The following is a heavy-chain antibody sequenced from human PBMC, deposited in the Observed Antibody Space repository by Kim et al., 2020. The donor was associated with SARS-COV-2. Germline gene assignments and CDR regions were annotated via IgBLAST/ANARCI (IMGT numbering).Heavy chain of an antibody. Sequence: SETLSLTCTVSGGSISSYYWSWIRQPPGKGLEWIGYIYYSGSTNYNPSLKSRVTISVDTSKNQFSLKLSSVTAADTAVYYCARIIRRHGINMVRGVIANYYFDYWGQGTLVTVSA. CDR2: IYYSGST. J-gene: IGHJ4*02. CDR3: ARIIRRHGINMVRGVIANYYFDY. CDR1: GGSISSYY. D-gene: IGHD3-10*01. V-gene: IGHV4-59*01.